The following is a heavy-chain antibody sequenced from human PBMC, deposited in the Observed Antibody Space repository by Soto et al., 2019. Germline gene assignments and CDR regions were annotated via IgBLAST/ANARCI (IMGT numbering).Heavy chain of an antibody. J-gene: IGHJ4*02. Sequence: SETLSLTCTVSGGSISSSSYYWGWIRQPPGKGLEWIGSIYYSGSTYYNPSLKSRVTIPVDTSKNQFSLKLSSVTAADTAVYYCARSSYYDSSGHDYWGQGTLVTVSS. D-gene: IGHD3-22*01. V-gene: IGHV4-39*01. CDR2: IYYSGST. CDR3: ARSSYYDSSGHDY. CDR1: GGSISSSSYY.